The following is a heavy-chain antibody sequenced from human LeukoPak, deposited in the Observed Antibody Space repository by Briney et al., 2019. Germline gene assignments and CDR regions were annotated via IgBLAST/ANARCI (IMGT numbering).Heavy chain of an antibody. V-gene: IGHV3-30*14. CDR3: ARVKRDGYNPSWVDY. CDR2: ISYDGSNK. J-gene: IGHJ4*02. D-gene: IGHD5-24*01. CDR1: GFTFSSYA. Sequence: GGSLRLSCAASGFTFSSYAMHWVRQAPGKGLEWVAVISYDGSNKYYADSVKGRFTISRDNSKNTLYLQMNSLRVEDTAVYYCARVKRDGYNPSWVDYWGQGTLVTVSS.